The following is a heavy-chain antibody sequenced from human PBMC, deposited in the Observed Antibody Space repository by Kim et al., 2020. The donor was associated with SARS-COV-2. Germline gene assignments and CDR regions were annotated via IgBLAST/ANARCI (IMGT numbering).Heavy chain of an antibody. J-gene: IGHJ5*02. CDR2: TFYRSQWYN. CDR3: VGGGGWNA. V-gene: IGHV6-1*01. CDR1: GDSVSSKSAA. Sequence: SQTLSLTCTISGDSVSSKSAAWNWTRQSPSRGLEWLGRTFYRSQWYNEYAISVKSRITINPDTSKNQFSLLLNSVTPGDTAVYYCVGGGGWNAWGQGTLVTVSS. D-gene: IGHD6-19*01.